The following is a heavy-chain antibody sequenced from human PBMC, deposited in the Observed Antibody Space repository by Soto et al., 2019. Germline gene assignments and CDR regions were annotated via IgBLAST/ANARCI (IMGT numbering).Heavy chain of an antibody. CDR3: AKVSGRHSYYFDY. CDR1: GFTFDDYA. CDR2: ISWNSGSI. Sequence: GGSLRLSCAASGFTFDDYAMHWVRQAPGKGLEWVSGISWNSGSIGYADSVKGRFTISRDNAKNSLYLQMNSLRAEDTALYYCAKVSGRHSYYFDYWGQGTLVTVSS. D-gene: IGHD3-10*01. V-gene: IGHV3-9*01. J-gene: IGHJ4*02.